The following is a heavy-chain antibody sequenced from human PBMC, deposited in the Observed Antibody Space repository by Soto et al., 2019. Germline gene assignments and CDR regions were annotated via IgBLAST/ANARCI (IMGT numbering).Heavy chain of an antibody. CDR1: GFTVSSNY. CDR2: IYSGGST. CDR3: AREVYQLLRPLKD. J-gene: IGHJ4*02. Sequence: GGSLRLSCAASGFTVSSNYMSWVRQAPGKGLEWVSVIYSGGSTYYADSVKGRFTISRDNSKNTLYLQMNSLRAEDTAVYYCAREVYQLLRPLKDWGQGTLVTVSS. D-gene: IGHD2-2*01. V-gene: IGHV3-66*01.